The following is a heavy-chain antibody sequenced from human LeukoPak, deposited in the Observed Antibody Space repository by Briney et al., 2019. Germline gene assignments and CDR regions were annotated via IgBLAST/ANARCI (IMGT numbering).Heavy chain of an antibody. V-gene: IGHV4-59*01. CDR1: GGFISSYY. CDR3: ARGEFSYYYDSSGYSPFDP. D-gene: IGHD3-22*01. J-gene: IGHJ5*02. CDR2: IYYSGST. Sequence: KPSETLSLTCTVSGGFISSYYWSGIRQPPGKGGEGIGYIYYSGSTNYNPSLKSRVTISVDTSKNQFSLKLSSVTAADTAVYYCARGEFSYYYDSSGYSPFDPWGQGTLVTVSS.